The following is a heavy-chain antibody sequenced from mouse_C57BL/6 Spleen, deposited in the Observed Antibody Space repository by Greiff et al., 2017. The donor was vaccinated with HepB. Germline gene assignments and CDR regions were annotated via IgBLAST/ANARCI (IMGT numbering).Heavy chain of an antibody. J-gene: IGHJ2*01. CDR2: IDPENGDT. Sequence: VQLQQSGAELVRPGASVKLSCTASGFNIKDDYMHWVKQRPEQGLEWIGWIDPENGDTEYASKFQGKATITADTSSNTAYLQLSSLTSEDTAVYYCTTSITTVVGYWGQGTTLTVSS. V-gene: IGHV14-4*01. D-gene: IGHD1-1*01. CDR3: TTSITTVVGY. CDR1: GFNIKDDY.